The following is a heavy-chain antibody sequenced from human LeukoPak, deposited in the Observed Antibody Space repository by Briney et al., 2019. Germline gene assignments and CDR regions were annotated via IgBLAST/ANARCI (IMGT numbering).Heavy chain of an antibody. D-gene: IGHD5/OR15-5a*01. J-gene: IGHJ4*02. V-gene: IGHV3-23*01. CDR1: GFTFSSYN. Sequence: GGSLRLSCAASGFTFSSYNMSWVRQAPGKGLEWVSAISGSGGSTYYADSVKGRFTISRDNSKNTLYLQMNSLRAEDTAVYYCGTVYGPFDYWGQGTLVTVSS. CDR2: ISGSGGST. CDR3: GTVYGPFDY.